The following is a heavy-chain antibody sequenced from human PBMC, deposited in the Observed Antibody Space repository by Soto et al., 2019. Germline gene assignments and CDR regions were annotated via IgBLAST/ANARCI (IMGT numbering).Heavy chain of an antibody. D-gene: IGHD3-22*01. J-gene: IGHJ5*02. CDR3: ATKLHPYYYDSSGYYWFDP. Sequence: ASVKVSCKASGGTFSSYAISWVRQAPGQGLEWMGGIIPIFGTANYAQKFQGRVTITADESTSTAYMELSSLRSEDTAVYYCATKLHPYYYDSSGYYWFDPWGQGTLVTVSS. CDR1: GGTFSSYA. CDR2: IIPIFGTA. V-gene: IGHV1-69*13.